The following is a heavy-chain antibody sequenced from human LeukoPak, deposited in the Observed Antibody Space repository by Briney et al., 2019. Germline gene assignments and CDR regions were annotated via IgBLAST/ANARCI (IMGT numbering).Heavy chain of an antibody. J-gene: IGHJ4*02. V-gene: IGHV3-7*05. CDR1: GFTFSGYW. Sequence: GGSLRLSCAASGFTFSGYWMAWVRQVPGRGLEWVAHIKQDGSEKNYVDPVKGRFTISRDNAKNSVYLQMDTLRAEDTAVYYCARDDCLGYWGQGTLVTVSS. D-gene: IGHD2-21*01. CDR2: IKQDGSEK. CDR3: ARDDCLGY.